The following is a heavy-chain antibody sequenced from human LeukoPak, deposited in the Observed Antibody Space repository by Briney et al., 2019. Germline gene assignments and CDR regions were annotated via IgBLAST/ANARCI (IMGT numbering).Heavy chain of an antibody. CDR1: GFTFSSYE. Sequence: GGSLRLSCAASGFTFSSYEMNWVRQAPGKGLEWVSYISSSGSTIYYADSVKGRFTISRDNAKNSLYLQMNSLRAEDTAVYYCARTCGGDCWRAFDIWGQGTMVTVSS. D-gene: IGHD2-21*02. V-gene: IGHV3-48*03. CDR2: ISSSGSTI. J-gene: IGHJ3*02. CDR3: ARTCGGDCWRAFDI.